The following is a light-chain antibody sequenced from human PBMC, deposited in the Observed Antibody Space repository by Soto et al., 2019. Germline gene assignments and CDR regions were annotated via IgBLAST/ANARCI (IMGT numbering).Light chain of an antibody. Sequence: EFVLTQSPGTLSLSPGERVTLSCRASRSVSSNLAWYQQKPGQAPRLLIYGASTRATGIPARFSGSGSGTEFTLTISSLQSEDFAVYYCQQYNNWPPTFGQGTRLEIK. CDR3: QQYNNWPPT. J-gene: IGKJ5*01. CDR1: RSVSSN. CDR2: GAS. V-gene: IGKV3D-15*01.